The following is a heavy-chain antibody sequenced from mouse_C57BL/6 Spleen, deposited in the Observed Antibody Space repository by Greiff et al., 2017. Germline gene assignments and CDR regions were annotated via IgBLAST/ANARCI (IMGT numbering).Heavy chain of an antibody. J-gene: IGHJ4*01. V-gene: IGHV1-55*01. CDR1: GYTFTSYW. CDR2: IYPGSGST. Sequence: QVQLQQPGAELVRPGSSVKLSCKASGYTFTSYWMHWVKQRPGQGLEWIGDIYPGSGSTNYNEKFKSKATLTVDTSSSTAYMQLSSLTSEDSAVYYCARSAQLRLHAMDYWGQGTSVTVAS. CDR3: ARSAQLRLHAMDY. D-gene: IGHD3-1*01.